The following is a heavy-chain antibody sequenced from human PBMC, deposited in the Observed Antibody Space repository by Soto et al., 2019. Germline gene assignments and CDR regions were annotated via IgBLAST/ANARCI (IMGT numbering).Heavy chain of an antibody. Sequence: ASVKVSCKASGYTFTSYGISWVRQAPGQGLEWMGWISAYNGNTNYAQKLQGRVTMTTDTSTSTAYMELSSLRSEDTAVYYCASGVVVVAATQFQLFDYWGQGTLVTVSS. CDR1: GYTFTSYG. CDR2: ISAYNGNT. D-gene: IGHD2-15*01. V-gene: IGHV1-18*01. CDR3: ASGVVVVAATQFQLFDY. J-gene: IGHJ4*02.